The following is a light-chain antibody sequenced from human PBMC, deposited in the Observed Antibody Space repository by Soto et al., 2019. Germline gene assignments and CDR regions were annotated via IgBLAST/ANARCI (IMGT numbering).Light chain of an antibody. Sequence: QSALTQPASVSGSPGQSITISCTGTSSDIGGYNYVSWYQQHPGKAPKLMIYDVGNRHSGVSNRFSGSKSDNTASLTNSGLQAEDEADYYCSSYTSAGSVVFGGGTKLTVL. CDR2: DVG. CDR1: SSDIGGYNY. J-gene: IGLJ2*01. V-gene: IGLV2-14*01. CDR3: SSYTSAGSVV.